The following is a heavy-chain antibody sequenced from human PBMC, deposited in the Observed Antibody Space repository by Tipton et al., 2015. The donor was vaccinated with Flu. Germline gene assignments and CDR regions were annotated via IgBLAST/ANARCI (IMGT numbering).Heavy chain of an antibody. CDR3: ARIAGHSSGFDI. D-gene: IGHD5-18*01. J-gene: IGHJ3*02. CDR1: GFTLSSYW. CDR2: INQDGSEK. V-gene: IGHV3-7*01. Sequence: SGFTLSSYWMSWVRQAPGEGLEWVANINQDGSEKNSVDSVKSRFTISRDNAKNSLYLQMSSLRVEDTAVYYCARIAGHSSGFDIWGQGTMVTVSS.